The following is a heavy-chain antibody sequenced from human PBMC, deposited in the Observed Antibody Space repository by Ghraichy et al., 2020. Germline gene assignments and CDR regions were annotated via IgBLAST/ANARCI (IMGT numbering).Heavy chain of an antibody. CDR2: ISDDEYR. CDR1: GFTFSSHA. Sequence: GESLNISCAASGFTFSSHAMSWVRQAPGKGLEWVSSISDDEYRYYADSVRGRFTISRDNSRNTFYLEMNSLRVEDTAVYYCSADRYDGLDVWGQGTTVTVSS. D-gene: IGHD6-19*01. CDR3: SADRYDGLDV. J-gene: IGHJ6*02. V-gene: IGHV3-23*01.